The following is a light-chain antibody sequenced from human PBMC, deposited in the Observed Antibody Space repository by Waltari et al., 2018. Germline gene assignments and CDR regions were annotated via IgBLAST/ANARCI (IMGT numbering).Light chain of an antibody. Sequence: EMVLTQSPPTLSLPPGDISTLACRAHQGVSNYLAWYQQKPGQAPRLLIYDACNKATGTPARFSGSGSGTDFTLSICSLEPEDFAVYYCQQSSNWQGYTFGQAPTL. V-gene: IGKV3-11*01. CDR2: DAC. CDR1: QGVSNY. CDR3: QQSSNWQGYT. J-gene: IGKJ2*01.